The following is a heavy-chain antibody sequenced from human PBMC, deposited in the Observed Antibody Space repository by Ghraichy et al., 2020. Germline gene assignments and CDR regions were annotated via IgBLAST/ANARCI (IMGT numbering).Heavy chain of an antibody. V-gene: IGHV4-34*12. CDR3: VRRGERIDV. CDR2: IIHGGGT. CDR1: GGSFSGYY. Sequence: SETLSLTCAVYGGSFSGYYWTWIRQPPGKGVEWIGEIIHGGGTKYNPSLKSRVTISLDTSKNQISLKLSSVTAADTAAYYCVRRGERIDVWGQGTLVTVSS. D-gene: IGHD3-10*01. J-gene: IGHJ4*02.